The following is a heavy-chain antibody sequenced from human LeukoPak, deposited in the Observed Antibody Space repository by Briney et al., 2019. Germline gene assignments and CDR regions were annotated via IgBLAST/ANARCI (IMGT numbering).Heavy chain of an antibody. CDR1: GYTFTSYY. CDR3: ASRGRGYSGYAPVFDYYYYYYMDV. J-gene: IGHJ6*03. D-gene: IGHD5-12*01. CDR2: INPSGGST. V-gene: IGHV1-46*01. Sequence: ASVKVSCKASGYTFTSYYMHWLRQAPGQGLEWMGLINPSGGSTSYAQKFQGRVTITRDTSTSTVYMELSSLRSEDTAVYYCASRGRGYSGYAPVFDYYYYYYMDVWGKGTTVTVSS.